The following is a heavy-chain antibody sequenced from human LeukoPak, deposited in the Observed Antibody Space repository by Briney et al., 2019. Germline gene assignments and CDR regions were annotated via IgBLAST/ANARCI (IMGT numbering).Heavy chain of an antibody. Sequence: SSETLSLTCTVSGYSISSGYYWGWIRQPPGKGLEWIGSIYHSGSTYYNPSLKSRVTISVDTSKNQFSLKLSSVTAADTAVYYCARVESSGWYYFDYWGQGTLVTVSS. CDR3: ARVESSGWYYFDY. V-gene: IGHV4-38-2*02. D-gene: IGHD6-19*01. J-gene: IGHJ4*02. CDR2: IYHSGST. CDR1: GYSISSGYY.